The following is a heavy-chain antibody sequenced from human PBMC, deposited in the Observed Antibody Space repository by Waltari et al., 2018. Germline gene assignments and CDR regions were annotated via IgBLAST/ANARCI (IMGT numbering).Heavy chain of an antibody. CDR1: GFTFSSYS. J-gene: IGHJ3*02. CDR2: ISSSSSYI. Sequence: EVQLVESGGGLVKPGGSLILSCAASGFTFSSYSMNWVRQAPVKGLEWVSSISSSSSYIYYASSVKGRFTISRDNAKNSLYLQMNSLRAEDTAVYYCARGREELPDAFDIWGQGTMVTVSS. D-gene: IGHD1-26*01. CDR3: ARGREELPDAFDI. V-gene: IGHV3-21*01.